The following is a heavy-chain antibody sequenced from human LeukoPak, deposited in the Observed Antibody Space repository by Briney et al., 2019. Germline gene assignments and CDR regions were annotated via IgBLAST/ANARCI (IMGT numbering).Heavy chain of an antibody. D-gene: IGHD3-22*01. CDR3: ARDADSSGYYAPGDY. CDR1: GYTFTSYA. Sequence: GASVEVSCKASGYTFTSYAMNWVRQAPGQGLEWMGWINTNTGNPTYAQGFTGRFVFSLDTSVSTAYLQISSLKAEDTAVYYCARDADSSGYYAPGDYWGQGTLVTVSS. J-gene: IGHJ4*02. CDR2: INTNTGNP. V-gene: IGHV7-4-1*02.